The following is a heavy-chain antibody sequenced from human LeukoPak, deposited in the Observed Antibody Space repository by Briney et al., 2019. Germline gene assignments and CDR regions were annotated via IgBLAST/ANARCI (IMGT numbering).Heavy chain of an antibody. CDR1: GYTFTDYY. Sequence: VASVKVSCKASGYTFTDYYIHWLRQAPGQGLEWMGWIDPNSGGTKSAHKFLGRVTMTRDTSISTAYMELSRLMSDDAAVYYCARGPSSGAFDIWGQGTMVTVSS. D-gene: IGHD6-6*01. CDR3: ARGPSSGAFDI. CDR2: IDPNSGGT. J-gene: IGHJ3*02. V-gene: IGHV1-2*02.